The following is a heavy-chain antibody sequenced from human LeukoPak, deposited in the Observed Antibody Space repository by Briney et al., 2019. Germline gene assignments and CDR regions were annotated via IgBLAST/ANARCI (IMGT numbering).Heavy chain of an antibody. CDR3: AIWTSGNY. Sequence: GGSLRLSCAASGFTFNRSWMNWIRQAPGKGLEWVANMDPSGSQKRYVDSVKGRFTISKDNPGTSLYLEMYSLRAEDTAIYYCAIWTSGNYWGQGTPVTVSS. CDR1: GFTFNRSW. J-gene: IGHJ4*02. V-gene: IGHV3-7*01. CDR2: MDPSGSQK. D-gene: IGHD1-1*01.